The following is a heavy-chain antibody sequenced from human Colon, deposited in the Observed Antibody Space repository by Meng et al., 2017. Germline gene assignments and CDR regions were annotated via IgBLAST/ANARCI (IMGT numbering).Heavy chain of an antibody. CDR3: ARGVDYMFDY. D-gene: IGHD4-11*01. Sequence: GGSLRLSCVVSGFTFSSYWMNWVRRAPGRGLEWVGNINPDGSGKYYVDSLKGRFTISRDNAKNSLYLQMSSLRAEDTAVYFCARGVDYMFDYWARGSLAT. V-gene: IGHV3-7*04. CDR2: INPDGSGK. J-gene: IGHJ4*02. CDR1: GFTFSSYW.